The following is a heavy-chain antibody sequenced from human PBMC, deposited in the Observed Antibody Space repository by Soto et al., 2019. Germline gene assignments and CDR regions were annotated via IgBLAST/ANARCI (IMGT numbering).Heavy chain of an antibody. D-gene: IGHD5-12*01. CDR1: GYTFTGYY. CDR3: ARGNSGDDDEFDY. Sequence: GASVKVSCKATGYTFTGYYIHGVRQAPGQGLEWMGWINPKSGGTYYVQKYQGRVTMTRDTSMSSAYMELSRLRVDDTATYYCARGNSGDDDEFDYWGQGTPVTVSS. J-gene: IGHJ4*02. V-gene: IGHV1-2*02. CDR2: INPKSGGT.